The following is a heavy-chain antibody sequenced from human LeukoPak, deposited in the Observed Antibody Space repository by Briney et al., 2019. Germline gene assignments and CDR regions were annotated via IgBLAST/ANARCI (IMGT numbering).Heavy chain of an antibody. CDR3: ARGGDYGDYDGYYYYYMDV. Sequence: ASVKVSCKASGYTFTSYDINWVRQATGQGLEWMGWMNPNSGNTGYALKFQGRVTITRNTSISTAYMELSSLRSEDTAVYYCARGGDYGDYDGYYYYYMDVWGKGATVTVSS. CDR1: GYTFTSYD. CDR2: MNPNSGNT. V-gene: IGHV1-8*03. J-gene: IGHJ6*03. D-gene: IGHD4-17*01.